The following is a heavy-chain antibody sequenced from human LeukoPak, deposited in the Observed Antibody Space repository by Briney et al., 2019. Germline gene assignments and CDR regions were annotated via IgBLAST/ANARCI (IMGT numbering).Heavy chain of an antibody. CDR2: INHSGST. V-gene: IGHV4-34*01. Sequence: SETLSLTCAVYGGSFSGYYWSWIRQPPGKGLEWIGEINHSGSTYYNPSLKSRVTISVDTSKNQFSLKLSSVTAADTAVYYCARAFTFNWFDPWGQGTLVTVSS. CDR1: GGSFSGYY. J-gene: IGHJ5*02. D-gene: IGHD3-16*01. CDR3: ARAFTFNWFDP.